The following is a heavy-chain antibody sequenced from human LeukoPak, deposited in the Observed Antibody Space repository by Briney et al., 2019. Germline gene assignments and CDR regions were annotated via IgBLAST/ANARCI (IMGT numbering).Heavy chain of an antibody. CDR1: GYTFTIYG. J-gene: IGHJ4*02. D-gene: IGHD2-21*01. Sequence: ASVKVSSKASGYTFTIYGISWVRQAPGQGLEWMGWISAYNGNTNYAQKLQGRVTMTTDTSTSTAYMELRSLGSEDTAVYYCARGVAIKHRSFDYWGQGTLVNVSS. CDR3: ARGVAIKHRSFDY. V-gene: IGHV1-18*01. CDR2: ISAYNGNT.